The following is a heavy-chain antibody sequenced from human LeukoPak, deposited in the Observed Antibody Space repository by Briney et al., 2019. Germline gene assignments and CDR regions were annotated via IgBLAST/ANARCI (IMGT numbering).Heavy chain of an antibody. CDR1: GGSISRYY. CDR3: AGGMFTSPVF. D-gene: IGHD3-10*02. J-gene: IGHJ4*02. Sequence: TSETLSLTCTVSGGSISRYYWSWIRQPPGKGLEWIGYIYYSGSTSYNPSLESRVTISIDTSKNQFSLRLRSVTAADTAVYYCAGGMFTSPVFWGQGILVTVSS. CDR2: IYYSGST. V-gene: IGHV4-59*01.